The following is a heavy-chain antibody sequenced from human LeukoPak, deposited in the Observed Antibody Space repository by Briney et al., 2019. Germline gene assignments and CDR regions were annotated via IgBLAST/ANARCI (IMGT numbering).Heavy chain of an antibody. D-gene: IGHD2-8*01. CDR1: GYTFTGCS. V-gene: IGHV1-2*02. Sequence: ASVKVSCKASGYTFTGCSLHWVRQAPGQGLEWMGWITPSSGGTNSAQKFQGRITMTRDTSISTAYMELSRLRSDDTAVYYCARILGFCNHGVCTGSYYFDYWGQGTLVTVSS. CDR3: ARILGFCNHGVCTGSYYFDY. CDR2: ITPSSGGT. J-gene: IGHJ4*02.